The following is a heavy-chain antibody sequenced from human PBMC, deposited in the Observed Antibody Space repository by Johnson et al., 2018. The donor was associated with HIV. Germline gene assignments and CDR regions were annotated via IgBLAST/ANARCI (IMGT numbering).Heavy chain of an antibody. V-gene: IGHV3-30-3*01. J-gene: IGHJ3*02. CDR2: ISYDGSNK. CDR1: GFTFSSYA. CDR3: ARVKGAFDI. Sequence: QVQLLESGGGVVQPGRSLRLSCAASGFTFSSYAMHWDRQAPGKGLEWVAVISYDGSNKYYADSVKGRFTISRDNSKNTLYLQMNSLRAEDTAVYYCARVKGAFDIWGQGTMVTVSS.